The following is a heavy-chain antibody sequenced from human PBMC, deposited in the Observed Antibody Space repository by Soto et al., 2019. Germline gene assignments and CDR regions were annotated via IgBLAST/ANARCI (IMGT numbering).Heavy chain of an antibody. CDR1: GFTFSSSA. Sequence: GGSLRLSCAASGFTFSSSAMKWVRQAPGKGLEWVSVIGSGGDGIHYADSVKGRFTISRDNSKNSLYLQMNSLRAEDTAVYYCARDQGCYANWGQGTLVTVSS. J-gene: IGHJ4*02. D-gene: IGHD3-16*01. CDR3: ARDQGCYAN. CDR2: IGSGGDGI. V-gene: IGHV3-23*01.